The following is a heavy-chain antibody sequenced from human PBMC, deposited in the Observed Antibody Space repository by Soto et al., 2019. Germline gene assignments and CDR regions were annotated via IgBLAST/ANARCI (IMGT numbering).Heavy chain of an antibody. J-gene: IGHJ4*02. Sequence: EVQLVESGGGLVQPGGSLRLSCAASGLIVSNNYMSWVRQAPGKGLEWVSVLYSGGSTYYADSVKGRSTISRDNSKNTLDLQMNSLRAEDTAVYYCAREQQLARGFDYWGQGTLVTVSS. CDR3: AREQQLARGFDY. V-gene: IGHV3-66*01. CDR1: GLIVSNNY. CDR2: LYSGGST. D-gene: IGHD6-13*01.